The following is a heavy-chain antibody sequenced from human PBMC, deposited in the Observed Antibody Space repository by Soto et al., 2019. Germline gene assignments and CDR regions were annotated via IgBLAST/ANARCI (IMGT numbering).Heavy chain of an antibody. D-gene: IGHD3-10*01. V-gene: IGHV4-39*07. J-gene: IGHJ4*02. CDR2: VYYSGST. Sequence: SETLSLTCTVSGGSVTNSSYYWGWIRQSPGKGLEWIGSVYYSGSTYYNPSLKSRVTISVDTSKNQFSLKLSSVTAADTAVYYCARDSDQIGGSYFDYWGQGTLVTVSS. CDR3: ARDSDQIGGSYFDY. CDR1: GGSVTNSSYY.